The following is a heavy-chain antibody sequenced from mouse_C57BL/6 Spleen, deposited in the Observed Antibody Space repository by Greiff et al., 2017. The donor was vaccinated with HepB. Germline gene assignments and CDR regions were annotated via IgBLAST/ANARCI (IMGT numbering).Heavy chain of an antibody. CDR2: IDPSDSYT. Sequence: QVQLQQSGAELVKPGASVKLSCKASGYTFTSYWMQWVKQRPGQGLEWIGEIDPSDSYTNYNQKFKGKATLTVDTSSSTAYMQLSSLTSEDSAVYYCARRGKCYAMDYWGQGTSVTVSS. V-gene: IGHV1-50*01. CDR1: GYTFTSYW. D-gene: IGHD1-3*01. CDR3: ARRGKCYAMDY. J-gene: IGHJ4*01.